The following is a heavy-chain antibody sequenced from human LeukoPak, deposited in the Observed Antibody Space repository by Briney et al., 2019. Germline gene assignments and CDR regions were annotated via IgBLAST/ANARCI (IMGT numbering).Heavy chain of an antibody. Sequence: FGATLVDPTQTLTLTCTFSGFSLSTSGMCVSWIRQPPGKALQRLARIDWDDDKYYSTSLKTRLTISKDTSKNQVVLTMTNMDPVDTATYYCARILYGGTPYFDYWGEGTLVTVPA. CDR1: GFSLSTSGMC. D-gene: IGHD4-23*01. V-gene: IGHV2-70*11. J-gene: IGHJ4*02. CDR3: ARILYGGTPYFDY. CDR2: IDWDDDK.